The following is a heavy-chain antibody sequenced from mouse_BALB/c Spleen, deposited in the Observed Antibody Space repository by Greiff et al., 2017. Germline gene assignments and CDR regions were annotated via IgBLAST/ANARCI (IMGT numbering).Heavy chain of an antibody. J-gene: IGHJ2*01. Sequence: QVQLQQSGPELVRPGASVKLSCKASGYTFTSYWMHWVKQRPGQGLEWIGEINPSNGRTNYNEKFKSKATLTVDKSSSTAYMQLSSLTSEDSAVYYCARLNYFDYWGQGTTLTVSS. CDR3: ARLNYFDY. CDR1: GYTFTSYW. V-gene: IGHV1S81*02. CDR2: INPSNGRT.